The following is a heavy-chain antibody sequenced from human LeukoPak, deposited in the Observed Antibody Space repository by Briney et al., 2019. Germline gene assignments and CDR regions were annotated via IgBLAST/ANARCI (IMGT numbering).Heavy chain of an antibody. CDR1: GFTFSHFW. Sequence: GGSLRLSCIASGFTFSHFWMSWVRQAPGKGLEWLANIKPDDSEKYYGNSVKGRFTILRDNAKNSVYLQMNSLRAEDKGVYYCVTHEVTVITRSTFDNWGQGTLVTVSS. D-gene: IGHD4-23*01. CDR2: IKPDDSEK. CDR3: VTHEVTVITRSTFDN. V-gene: IGHV3-7*01. J-gene: IGHJ4*02.